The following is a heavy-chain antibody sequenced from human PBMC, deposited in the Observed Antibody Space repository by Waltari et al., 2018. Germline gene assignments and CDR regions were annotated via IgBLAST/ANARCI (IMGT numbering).Heavy chain of an antibody. CDR2: ISNDGNNK. D-gene: IGHD5-12*01. V-gene: IGHV3-30*18. CDR3: VKYSGFDYFFDY. Sequence: QMQLVESGGGVVQPGRSLSLSCGASGFIFSHWNMHWVRQAPGQGLEWVAGISNDGNNKDYADSVKTRFTVSRENSKNTLYLQINSLRDDDTAVYYCVKYSGFDYFFDYWGQGTLVTVSS. J-gene: IGHJ4*02. CDR1: GFIFSHWN.